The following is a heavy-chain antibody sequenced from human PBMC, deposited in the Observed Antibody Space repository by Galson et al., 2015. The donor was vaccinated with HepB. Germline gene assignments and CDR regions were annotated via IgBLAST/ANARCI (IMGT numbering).Heavy chain of an antibody. CDR2: ISSSSSYI. J-gene: IGHJ4*02. Sequence: SLRLSCAASGFTFSSYSMNWVRQAPGKGLEWVSSISSSSSYIYYADSVKGRFTISRDNAKNSLYRQMNSLRAEDTAVYYCARDLSYNYDFWSGSVYFDYWGQGTLVTVSS. V-gene: IGHV3-21*01. CDR1: GFTFSSYS. CDR3: ARDLSYNYDFWSGSVYFDY. D-gene: IGHD3-3*01.